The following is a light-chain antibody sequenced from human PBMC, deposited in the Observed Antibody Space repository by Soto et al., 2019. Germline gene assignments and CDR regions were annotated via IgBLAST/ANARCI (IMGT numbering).Light chain of an antibody. CDR2: GAS. CDR1: QSVSSNY. CDR3: QQYGSSPWT. Sequence: EIVLTQSPGTLSLSPGERATLSCRASQSVSSNYLAWYQQKPGQAPRPLIYGASSRATGIPDRFSGSGAGTDFNLTISRRESEDFAVYYCQQYGSSPWTFGQGTKVAIK. J-gene: IGKJ1*01. V-gene: IGKV3-20*01.